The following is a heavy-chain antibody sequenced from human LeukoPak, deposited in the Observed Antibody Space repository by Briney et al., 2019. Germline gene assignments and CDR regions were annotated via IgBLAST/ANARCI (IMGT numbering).Heavy chain of an antibody. D-gene: IGHD5-12*01. V-gene: IGHV5-10-1*01. Sequence: GESLRISCKGSGYSLTSYWISWVRPMPGKGLEWMGRIDPSDSYTNYSPSFQGHVTISADKSISTAYLQWSSLKASDTAMYYCARGYSGYAQGGDFDYWGQGTLVTVSS. CDR3: ARGYSGYAQGGDFDY. CDR2: IDPSDSYT. CDR1: GYSLTSYW. J-gene: IGHJ4*02.